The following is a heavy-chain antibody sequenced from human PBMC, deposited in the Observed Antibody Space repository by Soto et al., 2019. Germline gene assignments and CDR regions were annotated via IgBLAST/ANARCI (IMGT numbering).Heavy chain of an antibody. Sequence: SVKVSCKASGGTFSSYAISWVRQAPGQGLEWMGGIIPIFGTANYAQKFQGRVTITADESTSTAYMELSSLRSEGTAVYYCARTDSSGYYEWWFDPWGQGTLVTVSS. CDR1: GGTFSSYA. J-gene: IGHJ5*02. CDR3: ARTDSSGYYEWWFDP. CDR2: IIPIFGTA. V-gene: IGHV1-69*13. D-gene: IGHD3-22*01.